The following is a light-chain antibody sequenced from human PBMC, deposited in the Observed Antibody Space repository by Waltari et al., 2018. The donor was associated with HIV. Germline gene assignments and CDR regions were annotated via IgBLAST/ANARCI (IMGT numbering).Light chain of an antibody. CDR3: SSYTSRNTRV. CDR2: EVS. J-gene: IGLJ1*01. V-gene: IGLV2-14*01. CDR1: TIAVGGYKY. Sequence: QSALTQPSSVSWSPGQSITISCTGTTIAVGGYKYASWYQQHPHKAPKLAVYEVSNRPSGISIRFSGSKSGNTASLTISGLQAEDEADYYCSSYTSRNTRVFGTGTKVTVL.